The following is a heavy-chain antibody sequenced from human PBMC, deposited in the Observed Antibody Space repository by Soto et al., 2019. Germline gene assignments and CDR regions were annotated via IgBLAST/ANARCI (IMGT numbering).Heavy chain of an antibody. CDR1: GVIFSSYG. CDR2: ISYDGSNK. CDR3: AKDQQWLVQIPYDAFDI. D-gene: IGHD6-19*01. Sequence: PGGSLSLSCADSGVIFSSYGVQWVREAPCKGLEWVAVISYDGSNKYYADSVKGRFTISRDNSKNTLYLQMNSLRAEDTAVYYCAKDQQWLVQIPYDAFDIWGQGTMVTVSS. V-gene: IGHV3-30*18. J-gene: IGHJ3*02.